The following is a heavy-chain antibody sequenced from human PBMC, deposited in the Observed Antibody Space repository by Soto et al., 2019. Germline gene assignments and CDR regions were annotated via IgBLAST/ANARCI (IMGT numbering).Heavy chain of an antibody. CDR2: ITSKTAGGTT. Sequence: EVQLVESGGGLVKPGGSLRLSCTISGFTFTSAWMSWVRQPPGKGLEWVGRITSKTAGGTTDYAAPVKGRFTISRDESKNTLYLQMNSLKTEDTAVYYCTTLLGFGESYWGQGTRLTVSS. D-gene: IGHD3-10*01. CDR3: TTLLGFGESY. J-gene: IGHJ4*02. V-gene: IGHV3-15*01. CDR1: GFTFTSAW.